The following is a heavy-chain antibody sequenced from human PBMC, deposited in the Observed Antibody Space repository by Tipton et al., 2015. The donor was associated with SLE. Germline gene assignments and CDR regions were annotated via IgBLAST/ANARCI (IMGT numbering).Heavy chain of an antibody. V-gene: IGHV4-31*03. J-gene: IGHJ5*02. Sequence: LRLSCTVSGDSITDSGYSWNWVRQHPGAGLEWIGYIHHSGRTDYNPSLRSRVTISRDTSKNQFSLNVNSVTAADTAVYYCARQHSGGATDTWGQGTLVAVSS. CDR2: IHHSGRT. CDR1: GDSITDSGYS. CDR3: ARQHSGGATDT. D-gene: IGHD1-26*01.